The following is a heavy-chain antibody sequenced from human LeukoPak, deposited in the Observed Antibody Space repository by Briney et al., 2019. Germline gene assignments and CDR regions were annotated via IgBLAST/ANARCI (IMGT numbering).Heavy chain of an antibody. J-gene: IGHJ3*02. Sequence: HAGGSLRLSCAASGFTVSTNYMTWVRQAPGKGLEWVSVIYSGGSTYYADSVKGRFTISRDNSKKMLYLQMNSPRAEDTAVYYCARGWVLATGAFDIWGQGTMVTVSS. CDR2: IYSGGST. CDR1: GFTVSTNY. CDR3: ARGWVLATGAFDI. V-gene: IGHV3-53*01. D-gene: IGHD2-8*02.